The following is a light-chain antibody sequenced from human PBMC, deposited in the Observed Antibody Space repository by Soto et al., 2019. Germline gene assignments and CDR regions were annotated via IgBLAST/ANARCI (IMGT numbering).Light chain of an antibody. CDR3: RQYGSSPPLT. CDR1: QRVHIND. J-gene: IGKJ4*01. V-gene: IGKV3-20*01. CDR2: ATS. Sequence: EIVLTHSPGTLSLSPGERATLSCRASQRVHINDFAWYQQKPGQTPRLLISATSSRATGIPDRFSGSGSGTDFTITLSRLEPEDFSMYYCRQYGSSPPLTFGGGSKVEIK.